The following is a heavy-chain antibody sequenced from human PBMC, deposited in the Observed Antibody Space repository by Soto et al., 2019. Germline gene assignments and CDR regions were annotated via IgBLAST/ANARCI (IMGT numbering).Heavy chain of an antibody. D-gene: IGHD6-13*01. J-gene: IGHJ4*02. V-gene: IGHV4-59*01. Sequence: SETPSLTCTVSGGSLSGYYWSWIRQPPGKGLEWIGDFYSSGSPHHNPSLKNRVSISEDRSKNEFSLKLSSVSAADTAVYYCARASVSLYGSSWYYFDYSGQGTLVTVSS. CDR1: GGSLSGYY. CDR3: ARASVSLYGSSWYYFDY. CDR2: FYSSGSP.